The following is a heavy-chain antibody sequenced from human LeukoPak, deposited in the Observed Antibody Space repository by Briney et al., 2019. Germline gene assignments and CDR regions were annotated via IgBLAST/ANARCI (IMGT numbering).Heavy chain of an antibody. CDR3: ARRDSSGYYYVVAFDI. Sequence: GGSLRLSCAASGFTFSRYWMSWVRQAPGKGLEWVANIKQVGSEKYYVDSVKGRFTISRDNAKNSLYLQMNSLRAEDTAVYYCARRDSSGYYYVVAFDIWGQGTMVTVSS. CDR2: IKQVGSEK. D-gene: IGHD3-22*01. V-gene: IGHV3-7*01. J-gene: IGHJ3*02. CDR1: GFTFSRYW.